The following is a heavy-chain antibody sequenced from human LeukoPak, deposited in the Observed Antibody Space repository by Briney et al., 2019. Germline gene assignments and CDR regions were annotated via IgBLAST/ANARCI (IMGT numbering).Heavy chain of an antibody. D-gene: IGHD2-2*01. J-gene: IGHJ4*02. CDR2: ISGSSSYI. CDR1: GFTFSSYT. CDR3: ARDKVRSTVVVPAFDY. V-gene: IGHV3-21*01. Sequence: GGSLRLSCAASGFTFSSYTMNWVRQAPGQGLEWVSFISGSSSYIYYADSVKGRFTISRDNAKNSLYLQMSSLRAEDTAVYYCARDKVRSTVVVPAFDYWGQGTLVTVSS.